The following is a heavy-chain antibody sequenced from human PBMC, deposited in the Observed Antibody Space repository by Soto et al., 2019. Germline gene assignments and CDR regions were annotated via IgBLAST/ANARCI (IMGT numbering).Heavy chain of an antibody. V-gene: IGHV4-31*03. CDR3: ARALSSDDILDS. Sequence: QVQLQESGPGLVKPSQTLSLTCTVSGGSISSGGYYWIWIRQHPGKGLEWIGYIYRSGTSYYNPSLKSRVTMSVDTSKSQFSLNVSSVAAANTAVYYCARALSSDDILDSWGQGTQVTGSS. CDR2: IYRSGTS. J-gene: IGHJ4*02. D-gene: IGHD3-9*01. CDR1: GGSISSGGYY.